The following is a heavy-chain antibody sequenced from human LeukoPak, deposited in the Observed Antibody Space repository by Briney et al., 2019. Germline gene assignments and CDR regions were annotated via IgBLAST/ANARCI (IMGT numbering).Heavy chain of an antibody. Sequence: GASVKVSCKAAGYTLTNYDINWVRQAPGQGLELMGWMKPKSGETGYAQKVQGRATMTRDTAINTAYMELRSLTSEDTAVYYCARDYGGNSGWFDPWGQGTLVTVSS. CDR2: MKPKSGET. V-gene: IGHV1-8*01. J-gene: IGHJ5*02. CDR1: GYTLTNYD. D-gene: IGHD4-23*01. CDR3: ARDYGGNSGWFDP.